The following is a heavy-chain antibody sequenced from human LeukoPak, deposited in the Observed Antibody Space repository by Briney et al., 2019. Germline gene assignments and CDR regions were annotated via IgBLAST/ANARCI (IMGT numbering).Heavy chain of an antibody. Sequence: SQTLSLTCAISGDSVSSNSAAWNWIRQSPSRGLEWLGRTYYRSKWYNDYAVSVKGRITINPDTSKNQFSLQLNSVTPEDTAVYYCARERNRIAARPALYYYYGMDVWGQGTTVTVSS. V-gene: IGHV6-1*01. D-gene: IGHD6-6*01. CDR1: GDSVSSNSAA. CDR3: ARERNRIAARPALYYYYGMDV. CDR2: TYYRSKWYN. J-gene: IGHJ6*02.